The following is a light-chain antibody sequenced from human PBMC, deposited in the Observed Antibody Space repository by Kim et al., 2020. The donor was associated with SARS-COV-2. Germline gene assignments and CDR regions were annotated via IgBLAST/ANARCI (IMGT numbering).Light chain of an antibody. CDR3: QSFDITLTTVV. CDR2: GLT. V-gene: IGLV1-40*01. Sequence: RVSISCTVKISNIGADYDIHWYQQLPLTAPNLLVSGLTNRPSGVPDRFSGSKSGSSASLAITGLQAEDEGDYYCQSFDITLTTVVFGGGTQLTVL. CDR1: ISNIGADYD. J-gene: IGLJ2*01.